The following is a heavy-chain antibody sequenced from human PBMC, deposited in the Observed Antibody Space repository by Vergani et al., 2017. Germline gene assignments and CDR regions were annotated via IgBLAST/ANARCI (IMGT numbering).Heavy chain of an antibody. J-gene: IGHJ4*02. CDR2: IYTSGST. CDR1: GGSISSGSYY. D-gene: IGHD3-10*01. V-gene: IGHV4-61*02. Sequence: QVQLQESGPGLVKPSQTLSLTCTVSGGSISSGSYYWSWIRQPAGKGLEWIGRIYTSGSTNYNPSLKSRVTMSVDTSKNQFSLKLSSVTAADTAVDYFARDGVGGSGSFGDYWGQGTLVTVSS. CDR3: ARDGVGGSGSFGDY.